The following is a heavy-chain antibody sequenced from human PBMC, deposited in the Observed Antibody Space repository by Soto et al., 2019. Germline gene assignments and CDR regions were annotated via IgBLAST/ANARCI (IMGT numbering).Heavy chain of an antibody. Sequence: QVQLQQWGAGLLKPSETLSLTCAVYGGSFSGYYWSWIRQPPGKGLEWIGEINHSGSTNYNPSLKSRVTISVDTSKNQFSLKLSSVTAADTAVYYCARVSRGLSGWYRYLDYWGQGTLVTVSS. J-gene: IGHJ4*02. CDR3: ARVSRGLSGWYRYLDY. CDR1: GGSFSGYY. V-gene: IGHV4-34*01. D-gene: IGHD6-19*01. CDR2: INHSGST.